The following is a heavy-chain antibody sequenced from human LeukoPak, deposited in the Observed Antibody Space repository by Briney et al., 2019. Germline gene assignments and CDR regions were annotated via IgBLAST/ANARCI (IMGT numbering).Heavy chain of an antibody. CDR1: GFTFSSYA. J-gene: IGHJ3*02. CDR3: ARDYNSCAFDI. V-gene: IGHV3-30-3*01. CDR2: ISYDGSNK. Sequence: GGSLRLSCAASGFTFSSYAVHWVRQAPGKGLEWVAVISYDGSNKYYADSVKGRFTISRDNSKNTLYLQMNSLRAEDTAVYYCARDYNSCAFDIWGQGTMVTVSS. D-gene: IGHD3-10*01.